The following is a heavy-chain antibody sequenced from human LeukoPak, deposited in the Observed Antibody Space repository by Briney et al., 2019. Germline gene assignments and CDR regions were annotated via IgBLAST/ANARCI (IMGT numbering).Heavy chain of an antibody. CDR1: GYRFTSYG. V-gene: IGHV1-18*04. CDR3: ARGDDYGDYLSAFDI. J-gene: IGHJ3*02. CDR2: ISAHIGNT. Sequence: ASVKVSCKASGYRFTSYGIIWVRQAPGQGLEWMGGISAHIGNTNYGQKLQGRVTMTTDTSTSTAYMELRSLRSDDTAVYYCARGDDYGDYLSAFDIWGQGTMVTVSS. D-gene: IGHD4-17*01.